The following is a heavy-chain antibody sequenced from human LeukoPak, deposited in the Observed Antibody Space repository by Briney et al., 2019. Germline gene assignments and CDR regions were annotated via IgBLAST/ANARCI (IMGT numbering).Heavy chain of an antibody. D-gene: IGHD2-2*01. CDR3: ARGVYCSSTSCSDYYYYYGMDV. CDR1: GSTFSSYS. J-gene: IGHJ6*02. CDR2: ISSSSSYI. V-gene: IGHV3-21*01. Sequence: NSGGSLRLSCAASGSTFSSYSMNWVRQAPGKGLEWVSSISSSSSYIYYADSVKGRFTISRDNAKNSLYLQMNSLRAEDTAVYYCARGVYCSSTSCSDYYYYYGMDVWGQGTTVTVSS.